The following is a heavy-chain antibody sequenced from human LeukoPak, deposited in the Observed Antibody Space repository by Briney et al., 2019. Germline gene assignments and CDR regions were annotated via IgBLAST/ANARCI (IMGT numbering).Heavy chain of an antibody. V-gene: IGHV3-11*06. CDR1: GFTFSDYY. CDR2: ISSSSSYT. Sequence: GGSLRLSCAASGFTFSDYYMSWIRQAPGKGLEWVSCISSSSSYTNYAASVKGRFTISRDNAKNSLYLQMNSLRAEDTAVYYCARSAVAGTGFDYWGQGTLVTVSS. D-gene: IGHD6-19*01. J-gene: IGHJ4*02. CDR3: ARSAVAGTGFDY.